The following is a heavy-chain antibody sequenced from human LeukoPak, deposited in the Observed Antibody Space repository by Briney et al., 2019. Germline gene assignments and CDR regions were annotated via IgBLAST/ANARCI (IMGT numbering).Heavy chain of an antibody. Sequence: SETLSLTCTVSGDSISSYHWSWIRQPPGKGLEWIGYTSYSGSTNCNPSLKSRVTISLDTSKNQFSLKLSSVTASDTAVYYCARVGRGDYVWGSYSFDYWGQGTLVTVSS. CDR3: ARVGRGDYVWGSYSFDY. J-gene: IGHJ4*02. CDR1: GDSISSYH. D-gene: IGHD3-16*01. CDR2: TSYSGST. V-gene: IGHV4-59*01.